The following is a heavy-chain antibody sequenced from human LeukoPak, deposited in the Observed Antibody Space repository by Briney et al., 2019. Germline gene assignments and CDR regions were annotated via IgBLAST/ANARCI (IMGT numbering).Heavy chain of an antibody. CDR2: ISSSSSYI. CDR1: GFTFSSYA. D-gene: IGHD5-24*01. V-gene: IGHV3-21*01. J-gene: IGHJ4*02. Sequence: PGRSLRLSCAASGFTFSSYAMHWVRQAPGKGLEWVSSISSSSSYIYYADSVKGRFTISRDNAKNSLYLQMNSLRAEDTAVYYCARDGDGYNWDYWGQGTLVTVSS. CDR3: ARDGDGYNWDY.